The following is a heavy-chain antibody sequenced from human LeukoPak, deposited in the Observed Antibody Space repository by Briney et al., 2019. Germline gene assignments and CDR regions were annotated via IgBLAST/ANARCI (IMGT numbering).Heavy chain of an antibody. CDR3: ARAEIQSGAPYFDY. V-gene: IGHV4-4*07. CDR1: GGSISSYY. CDR2: IYTSGST. J-gene: IGHJ4*02. Sequence: SETLSLTCTVSGGSISSYYWSWIRQPAGKGLEWIGRIYTSGSTNYNPSLKSRVTMSVDTSKNQFSLKLSSVTAADTAVYYCARAEIQSGAPYFDYWGQGTLVTVSS. D-gene: IGHD5-18*01.